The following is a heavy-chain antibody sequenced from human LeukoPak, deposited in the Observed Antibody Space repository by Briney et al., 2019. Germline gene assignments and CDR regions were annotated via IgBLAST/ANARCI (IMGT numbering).Heavy chain of an antibody. Sequence: PGGSLRLSCAASGFTDSSNYMSWVRQAPGKGLEWVSVIYSGGSTYYADSVKGRFTISRDNSKNTLYLQMNSLRAEDTAVYYCARWYYDSSGYDAFDIWGQGTMVTVSS. D-gene: IGHD3-22*01. V-gene: IGHV3-53*01. CDR1: GFTDSSNY. J-gene: IGHJ3*02. CDR2: IYSGGST. CDR3: ARWYYDSSGYDAFDI.